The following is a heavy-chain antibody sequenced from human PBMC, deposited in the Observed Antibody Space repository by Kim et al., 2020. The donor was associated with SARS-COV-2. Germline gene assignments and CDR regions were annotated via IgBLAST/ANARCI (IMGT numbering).Heavy chain of an antibody. CDR3: VRDYDVWSGYFIIGNF. V-gene: IGHV3-30-3*01. CDR1: GFTFTSYA. CDR2: VSYDGTTQ. D-gene: IGHD3-3*01. J-gene: IGHJ4*02. Sequence: GGSLRLSWAASGFTFTSYAMHWVRQAPAKGLEWVAVVSYDGTTQHYADSVKGRFTISRDNSNNTLNLQMNSLSSEDTAVYYCVRDYDVWSGYFIIGNFWGQGTLVTVSS.